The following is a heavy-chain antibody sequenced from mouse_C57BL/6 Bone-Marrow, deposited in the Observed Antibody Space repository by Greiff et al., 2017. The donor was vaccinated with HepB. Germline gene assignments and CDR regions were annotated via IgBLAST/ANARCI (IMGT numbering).Heavy chain of an antibody. J-gene: IGHJ4*01. V-gene: IGHV5-17*01. Sequence: EVKLEESGGGLVKPGGSLKLSCAASGFTFSDYGMHWVRQAPEKGLEWVAYISSGSSTIYYADTVKGRFTISRDNAKNTLFLQMTSLRSEDTAMYYCARNDYGSSYYAMDYWGQGTSVTVSS. CDR1: GFTFSDYG. CDR3: ARNDYGSSYYAMDY. D-gene: IGHD1-1*01. CDR2: ISSGSSTI.